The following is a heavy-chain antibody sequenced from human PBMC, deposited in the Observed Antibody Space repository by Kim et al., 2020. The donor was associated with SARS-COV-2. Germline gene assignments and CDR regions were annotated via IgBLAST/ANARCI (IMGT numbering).Heavy chain of an antibody. Sequence: SQTLSLPCAISGDSVSINSAAWHWIRQSPSRGLEWLGRTFYSSRWYNDYAVSVKSRIIINPDTSKNQFSLQLNSVTPEDTAVYYCARGWLRSGFNSWGQGTLVTVSS. CDR2: TFYSSRWYN. D-gene: IGHD5-12*01. V-gene: IGHV6-1*01. CDR3: ARGWLRSGFNS. CDR1: GDSVSINSAA. J-gene: IGHJ5*01.